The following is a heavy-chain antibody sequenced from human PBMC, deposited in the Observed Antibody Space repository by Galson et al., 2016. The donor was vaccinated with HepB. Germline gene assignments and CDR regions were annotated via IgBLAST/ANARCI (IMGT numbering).Heavy chain of an antibody. CDR3: ARHSGYSSSWYFFEALDY. CDR1: GGSISSSSYY. CDR2: IYYSGST. D-gene: IGHD6-13*01. Sequence: LSLTCTVSGGSISSSSYYWGWIRQPPGKGLEWIGSIYYSGSTYYNPSLKSRVTISVDTSKNQFTLKLSSVTAADTAVYYCARHSGYSSSWYFFEALDYWGQGTLVTVAS. J-gene: IGHJ4*02. V-gene: IGHV4-39*01.